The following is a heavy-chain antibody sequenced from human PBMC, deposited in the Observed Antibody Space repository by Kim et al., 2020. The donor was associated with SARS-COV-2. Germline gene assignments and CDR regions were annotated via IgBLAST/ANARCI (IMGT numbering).Heavy chain of an antibody. J-gene: IGHJ5*02. D-gene: IGHD4-17*01. CDR1: GGSISSGGYY. CDR3: AREGRRAPMTTVTGEFDP. CDR2: IYYSGST. V-gene: IGHV4-31*03. Sequence: SETLSLTCTVSGGSISSGGYYWSWIRQHPGKGLEWIGYIYYSGSTYYNPSLKSRVTISVDTSKNQFSLKLSSVTAADTAVYYCAREGRRAPMTTVTGEFDPWGQGTLVTVSS.